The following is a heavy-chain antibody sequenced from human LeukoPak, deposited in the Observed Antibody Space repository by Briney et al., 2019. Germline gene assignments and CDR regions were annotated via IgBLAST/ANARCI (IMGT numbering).Heavy chain of an antibody. Sequence: SQTLSLTCTFSFGSISIGGYYCTWIRRHPGKGLEWVGYIYYSWSTYYNPSRKSRVTISVDTSKNPLSLRLSSVTAADTAVYYCASGYCGGGSCYAREYFQTWGQGTLVTVSS. V-gene: IGHV4-31*03. CDR2: IYYSWST. J-gene: IGHJ1*01. CDR3: ASGYCGGGSCYAREYFQT. CDR1: FGSISIGGYY. D-gene: IGHD2-15*01.